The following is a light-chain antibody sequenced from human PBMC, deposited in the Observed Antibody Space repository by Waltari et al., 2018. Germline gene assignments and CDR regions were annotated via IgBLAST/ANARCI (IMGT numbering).Light chain of an antibody. Sequence: EIVLTQSPGTLSLSPGERGTLSCRASQAVSTSYLVWYQQQPGQAPRLLIYGASRRATGIPDRFSGSGSGTDFTLTISRLEPEDFAMYYCQQYGDSMTFGQGTKVEIK. CDR2: GAS. CDR3: QQYGDSMT. V-gene: IGKV3-20*01. CDR1: QAVSTSY. J-gene: IGKJ1*01.